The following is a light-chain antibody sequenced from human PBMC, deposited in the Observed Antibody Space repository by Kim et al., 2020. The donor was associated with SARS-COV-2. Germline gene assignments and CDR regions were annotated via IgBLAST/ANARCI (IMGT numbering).Light chain of an antibody. Sequence: SPGESATLSCRSSQSVSSSFLAWYQQKPGQAPRLLIYGASTRATGIPDRFSGSGSGTDFTLTISRLEPEDFAVYYCQQCVTSPRTFGQGTKVDIK. V-gene: IGKV3-20*01. CDR2: GAS. CDR3: QQCVTSPRT. J-gene: IGKJ1*01. CDR1: QSVSSSF.